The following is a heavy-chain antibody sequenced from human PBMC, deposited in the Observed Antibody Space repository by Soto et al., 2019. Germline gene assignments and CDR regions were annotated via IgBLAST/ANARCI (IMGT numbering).Heavy chain of an antibody. CDR3: AGPGYSNSWYEDYFDY. Sequence: EVQLVESGGGLVQPGGSLKLSCVASGFSFSAAAMHWVRQASGKGLEWVGRIRSKANNFATAYAASGNGRFTISRDDSKNTAYLQMNSLKTEDTAVYFFAGPGYSNSWYEDYFDYWGQGTLVTVSS. J-gene: IGHJ4*02. V-gene: IGHV3-73*02. D-gene: IGHD6-13*01. CDR2: IRSKANNFAT. CDR1: GFSFSAAA.